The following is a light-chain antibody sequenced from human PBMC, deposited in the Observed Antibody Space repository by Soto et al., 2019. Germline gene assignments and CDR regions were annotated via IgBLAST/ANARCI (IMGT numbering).Light chain of an antibody. V-gene: IGKV3-11*01. CDR2: DTS. J-gene: IGKJ4*01. CDR3: QQCSSWLT. CDR1: QSIRNF. Sequence: ETVLTQSPATLSLSPGERATPSCRASQSIRNFLAWYQQKPGQAPRLLIYDTSNRATGIPARFSGSGSGTDFTLTISSLEPEDCAVYYCQQCSSWLTFGGGTKVEIK.